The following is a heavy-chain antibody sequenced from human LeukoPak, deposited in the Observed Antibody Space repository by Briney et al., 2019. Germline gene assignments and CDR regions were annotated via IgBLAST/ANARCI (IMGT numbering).Heavy chain of an antibody. D-gene: IGHD1-20*01. V-gene: IGHV3-21*04. Sequence: GGSLRLSCAASGFTFSSYSMNWVRQAPGKGLEWVSSISSSSSYIYYADSVKGRFTISRDNAKNSLYLQMNSLRAEDTAVYYCAKGITGTTFHLGFDYWGQGTLVTVSS. CDR3: AKGITGTTFHLGFDY. J-gene: IGHJ4*02. CDR1: GFTFSSYS. CDR2: ISSSSSYI.